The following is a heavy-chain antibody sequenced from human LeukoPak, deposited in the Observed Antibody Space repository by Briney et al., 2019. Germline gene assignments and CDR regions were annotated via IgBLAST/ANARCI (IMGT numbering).Heavy chain of an antibody. CDR3: AREVGDYGYNWFDP. Sequence: SQTLSLTCTVSGGSISSGGYYWSWIRQHPGKGLEWIGYIYYSGSTYYNPSLKSRVTISVDTSKNQFSLKLSSVTAADTAVYYCAREVGDYGYNWFDPWGQGTLVTVSS. J-gene: IGHJ5*02. V-gene: IGHV4-31*03. CDR2: IYYSGST. D-gene: IGHD4-17*01. CDR1: GGSISSGGYY.